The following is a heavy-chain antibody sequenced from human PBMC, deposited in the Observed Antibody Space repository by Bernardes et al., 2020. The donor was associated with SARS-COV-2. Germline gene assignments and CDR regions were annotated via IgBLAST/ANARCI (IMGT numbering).Heavy chain of an antibody. Sequence: GALRLSCAASGFTFSSYAMSWVRQAPGKGLEWVSAISGSGGSTYYADSVKGRFTISRDNSKNTLYLQMNSLRAEDTAVYYCAKSPLYYDYVWGSYRWGWFDPWGQGTLVTVSS. CDR2: ISGSGGST. CDR3: AKSPLYYDYVWGSYRWGWFDP. CDR1: GFTFSSYA. D-gene: IGHD3-16*02. J-gene: IGHJ5*02. V-gene: IGHV3-23*01.